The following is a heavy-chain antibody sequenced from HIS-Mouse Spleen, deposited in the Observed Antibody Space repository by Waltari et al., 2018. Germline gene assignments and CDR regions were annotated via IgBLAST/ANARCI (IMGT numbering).Heavy chain of an antibody. CDR2: IYYSGST. Sequence: QLQLQESGPGLVKPSETLSLTCTVSGGSISSSSYYGGCIRQPPGKGLEWIGSIYYSGSTYYNPSLKSRVTISVDTSKNQFSLKLSSVTAADTAVYYCAREIPYSSSWYDWYFDLWSRGTLVTVSS. D-gene: IGHD6-13*01. CDR1: GGSISSSSYY. V-gene: IGHV4-39*07. J-gene: IGHJ2*01. CDR3: AREIPYSSSWYDWYFDL.